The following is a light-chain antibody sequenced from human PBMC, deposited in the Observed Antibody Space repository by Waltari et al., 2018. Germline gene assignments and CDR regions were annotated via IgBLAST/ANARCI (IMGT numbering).Light chain of an antibody. CDR3: QQYDRYSAWT. V-gene: IGKV3-20*01. Sequence: EIVLPQSPGTLSLSPGEGATLSCRASQTVANTYLAWYQQKPGQAPRLLISDSSRRATGIPDRFRGSGSGTDFTLTITRLEPEDFAVYYCQQYDRYSAWTFGQGTKVEIK. J-gene: IGKJ1*01. CDR1: QTVANTY. CDR2: DSS.